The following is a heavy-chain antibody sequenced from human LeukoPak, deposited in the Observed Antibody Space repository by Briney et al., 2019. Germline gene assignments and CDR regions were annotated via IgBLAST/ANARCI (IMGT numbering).Heavy chain of an antibody. J-gene: IGHJ1*01. D-gene: IGHD6-13*01. CDR1: GGSFSGYY. CDR3: ARHGGYSSPYLH. V-gene: IGHV4-34*01. CDR2: INHSGST. Sequence: KPSETLSLTCAVYGGSFSGYYWSWIRQPPGKGLEWIGEINHSGSTNYNPSLKSRVTISVDTSKNRFSLKLSSVTAADTAVYYCARHGGYSSPYLHWGQGTLVTVSS.